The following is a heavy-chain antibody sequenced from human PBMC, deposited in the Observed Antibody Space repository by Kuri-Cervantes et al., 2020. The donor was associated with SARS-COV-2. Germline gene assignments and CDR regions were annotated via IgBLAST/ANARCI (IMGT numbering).Heavy chain of an antibody. D-gene: IGHD3-22*01. CDR3: AHRGYYDSSGSLDY. CDR1: GFSLSTSGVG. Sequence: SGPTLVNPTQTLTLTCTFSGFSLSTSGVGVGWIRQPPGKALEWLALIYWDDDKRYSPPLKSRLTITKDTSKNQVVLTMTNMDPVDTATYYCAHRGYYDSSGSLDYWGQGTLVTVSS. J-gene: IGHJ4*02. CDR2: IYWDDDK. V-gene: IGHV2-5*02.